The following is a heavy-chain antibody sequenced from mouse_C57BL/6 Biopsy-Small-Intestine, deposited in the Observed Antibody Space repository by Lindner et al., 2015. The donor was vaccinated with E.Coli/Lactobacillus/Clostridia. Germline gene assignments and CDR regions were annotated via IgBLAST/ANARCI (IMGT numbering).Heavy chain of an antibody. CDR2: FYPGSGSI. V-gene: IGHV1-62-2*01. CDR1: DYTFTDYT. Sequence: VQLQESGAELVKPGASVKLSCKASDYTFTDYTIHWVKQRSGQGLEWIGWFYPGSGSIKYNEKFKDKATLTADKSSSTVYMELRRLTSEDSAVYFCARHEDFFVHFDYWGQGTALTVSS. CDR3: ARHEDFFVHFDY. J-gene: IGHJ2*01.